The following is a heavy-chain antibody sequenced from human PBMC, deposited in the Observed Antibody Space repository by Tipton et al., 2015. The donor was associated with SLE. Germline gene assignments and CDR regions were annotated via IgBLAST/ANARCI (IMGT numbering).Heavy chain of an antibody. J-gene: IGHJ3*02. CDR3: TRESHATFDI. Sequence: SLRLSCADSGFSFNTYWMAWVRQAPGKGLEWVATMDLDGTEKFYVGSVKGRFTISRDNAKNSLYLQLNSLRAEDTAVYYCTRESHATFDIWGQGTMVIVSS. CDR1: GFSFNTYW. CDR2: MDLDGTEK. V-gene: IGHV3-7*01. D-gene: IGHD2-2*01.